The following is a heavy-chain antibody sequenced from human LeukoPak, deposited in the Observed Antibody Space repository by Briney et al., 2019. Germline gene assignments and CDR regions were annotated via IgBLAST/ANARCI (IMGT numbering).Heavy chain of an antibody. V-gene: IGHV4-59*12. CDR3: ARAPGGWYYIDS. CDR1: GGSISSYY. D-gene: IGHD6-19*01. Sequence: SETLSLTCTVSGGSISSYYWSWIRQPPGKGLEWIGDIYYSGSTNYNPSLKSRVTISVDTSKNQFSLKLSSVTAADTAVYYCARAPGGWYYIDSWGQGTLLTVSS. J-gene: IGHJ4*02. CDR2: IYYSGST.